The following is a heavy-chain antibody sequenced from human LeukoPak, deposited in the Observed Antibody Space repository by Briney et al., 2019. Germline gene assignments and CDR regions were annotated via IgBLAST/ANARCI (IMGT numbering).Heavy chain of an antibody. D-gene: IGHD3-22*01. CDR1: GFTFSSHW. V-gene: IGHV3-7*01. J-gene: IGHJ4*02. Sequence: PGGSLRLSCAASGFTFSSHWMNWVRQAPGKGLEWVAHINQDGSEKYYADSAKGRFTISRDNAKNSLYLQMNSLRAEDTAVYYCARIYDSSGFDYWGQGTLVTVSS. CDR2: INQDGSEK. CDR3: ARIYDSSGFDY.